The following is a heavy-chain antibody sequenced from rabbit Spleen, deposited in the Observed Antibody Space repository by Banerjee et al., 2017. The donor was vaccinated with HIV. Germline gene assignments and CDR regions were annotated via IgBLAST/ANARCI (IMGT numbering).Heavy chain of an antibody. J-gene: IGHJ4*01. CDR2: IYTGDGST. D-gene: IGHD2-1*01. CDR3: VRDQAGDADYGPYYLNL. CDR1: GVSFSSNYY. Sequence: QEQLVESGGDLVKPGASLTLTCTASGVSFSSNYYMCWVRQAAGKGLEWIGCIYTGDGSTYYASWAKGRFTISSHNAQNTLYLQLSSLTVADTATYFCVRDQAGDADYGPYYLNLWGPGTLVTVS. V-gene: IGHV1S45*01.